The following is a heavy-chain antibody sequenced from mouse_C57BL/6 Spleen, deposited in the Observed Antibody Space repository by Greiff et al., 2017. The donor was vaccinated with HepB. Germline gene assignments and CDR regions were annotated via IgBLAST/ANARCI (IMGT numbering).Heavy chain of an antibody. CDR3: ARDRRLLLWFAY. D-gene: IGHD2-3*01. Sequence: VQLQQSGGGLVKPGGSLKLSCAASGFTFSSYAMSWVRQTPEKRLEWVATISDGGSYTYYPDNVKGRFTISRDNAKNNLYLQMSHLKSEDTAMYYCARDRRLLLWFAYWGQGTLVTVSA. V-gene: IGHV5-4*01. CDR2: ISDGGSYT. CDR1: GFTFSSYA. J-gene: IGHJ3*01.